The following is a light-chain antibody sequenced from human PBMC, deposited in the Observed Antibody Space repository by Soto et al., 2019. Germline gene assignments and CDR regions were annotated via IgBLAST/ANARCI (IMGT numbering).Light chain of an antibody. J-gene: IGKJ1*01. CDR2: GAS. Sequence: DIQMTPSPSTLSASVGDRVTITCRASQNIDRWLAWYQQKPGKAPNLLIYGASSLESGVPSRFSGSGSGTEFTLTISSLRPDDFATYYCQQYNSYPWTFGQGTKVEIK. CDR1: QNIDRW. CDR3: QQYNSYPWT. V-gene: IGKV1-5*03.